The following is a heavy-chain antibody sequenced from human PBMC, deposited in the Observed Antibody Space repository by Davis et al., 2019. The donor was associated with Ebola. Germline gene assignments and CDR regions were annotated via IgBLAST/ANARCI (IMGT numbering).Heavy chain of an antibody. Sequence: MPSETLSLTCTVSGGSISSYYWSWIRQPPGKGLELIGYIYYSGSTNYNPSLKSRVTISVDTSKNQFSLKLSSVTAADTAVYYCARGGIAVAGFDYWGQGTLVTVSS. D-gene: IGHD6-19*01. J-gene: IGHJ4*02. CDR1: GGSISSYY. CDR2: IYYSGST. CDR3: ARGGIAVAGFDY. V-gene: IGHV4-59*01.